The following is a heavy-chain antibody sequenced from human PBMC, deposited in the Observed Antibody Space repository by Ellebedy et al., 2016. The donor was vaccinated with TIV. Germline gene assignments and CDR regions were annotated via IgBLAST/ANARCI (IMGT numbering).Heavy chain of an antibody. D-gene: IGHD1-1*01. CDR1: GFTFSSYA. Sequence: GGSLRLXXAASGFTFSSYAMSWVRQAPGKGLEWVSGISGSGGSTYYADSVKGRFTISRDNSKNTLYLQMNSLRAEDTAVYYCAKGNSSLGDVWGQGTTVTVSS. CDR3: AKGNSSLGDV. CDR2: ISGSGGST. J-gene: IGHJ6*02. V-gene: IGHV3-23*01.